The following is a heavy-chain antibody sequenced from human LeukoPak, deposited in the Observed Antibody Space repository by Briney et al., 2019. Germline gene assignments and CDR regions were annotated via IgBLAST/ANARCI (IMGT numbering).Heavy chain of an antibody. V-gene: IGHV3-23*01. CDR2: LSDSGGNT. J-gene: IGHJ4*02. Sequence: QTGGSLRLSCAASGFTFSSYAMSWVRQAPGEGLEWVSGLSDSGGNTIYADSVKGRFTISRDNAKNSLSLQMNSLRAGDTAVYYCARYYYDSGGYKLLDYWGQGTLVTVSS. CDR3: ARYYYDSGGYKLLDY. CDR1: GFTFSSYA. D-gene: IGHD3-22*01.